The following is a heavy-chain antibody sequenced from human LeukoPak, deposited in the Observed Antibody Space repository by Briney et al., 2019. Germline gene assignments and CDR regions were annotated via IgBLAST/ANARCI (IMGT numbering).Heavy chain of an antibody. Sequence: GGSLRLPCAASGFTFSSYSMNWVRQAPGKGLEWVSSISSSSSYIYYADSVKGRFTISRDNAKNSLYLQMNSLRAEDTAVYYCARDPSFTIYGMDVWGQGTTVTVSS. CDR2: ISSSSSYI. J-gene: IGHJ6*02. CDR1: GFTFSSYS. V-gene: IGHV3-21*01. CDR3: ARDPSFTIYGMDV. D-gene: IGHD3-10*01.